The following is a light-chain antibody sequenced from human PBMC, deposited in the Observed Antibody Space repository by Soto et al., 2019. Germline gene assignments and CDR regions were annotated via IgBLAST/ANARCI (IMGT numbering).Light chain of an antibody. CDR2: KAS. CDR3: QQYHSYSWT. V-gene: IGKV1-5*03. Sequence: DIQMTQSPSTLSASVGDTVTITCRASQSFGNGLAWSQQKPGKAPNFLIYKASTLESGVPSRFSGSGSGTEFTLTISRLQPDDFATYYCQQYHSYSWTFGQGTKVEIK. J-gene: IGKJ1*01. CDR1: QSFGNG.